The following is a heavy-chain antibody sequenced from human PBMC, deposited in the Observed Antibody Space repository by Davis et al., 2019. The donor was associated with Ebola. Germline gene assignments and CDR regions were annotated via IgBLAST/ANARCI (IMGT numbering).Heavy chain of an antibody. CDR1: GYTFTSYA. D-gene: IGHD3-10*01. Sequence: ASVKVSCKASGYTFTSYAMHWVRQAPGQRLEWMGWLNAGNGNTKYSQKFQGRVTITRDTSASTAYMELRSLSSDDTAVYYCASRPYYYGSGSYYYYGMDVWGQGTTVTVSS. J-gene: IGHJ6*02. CDR3: ASRPYYYGSGSYYYYGMDV. CDR2: LNAGNGNT. V-gene: IGHV1-3*01.